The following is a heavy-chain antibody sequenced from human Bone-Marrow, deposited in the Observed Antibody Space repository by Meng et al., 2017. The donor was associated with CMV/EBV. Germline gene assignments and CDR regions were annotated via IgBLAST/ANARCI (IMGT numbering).Heavy chain of an antibody. CDR1: GYTFTAYE. V-gene: IGHV1-18*01. Sequence: ASVKVSCKASGYTFTAYELYWVRQAPGQGLEWMGWISAYNGNTNYAQKFQGRVTMTTDTSTSTAYMELSRLRSDDTAVYYCARENVLVDYWGQGTLVTVSS. J-gene: IGHJ4*02. CDR3: ARENVLVDY. D-gene: IGHD3-3*02. CDR2: ISAYNGNT.